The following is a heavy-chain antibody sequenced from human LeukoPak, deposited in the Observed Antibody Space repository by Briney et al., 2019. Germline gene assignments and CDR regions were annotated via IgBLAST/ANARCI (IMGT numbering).Heavy chain of an antibody. J-gene: IGHJ3*02. CDR3: ARDLLSGYCSSTSCRDAFDI. V-gene: IGHV3-21*01. D-gene: IGHD2-2*01. Sequence: GGALRLSCAASGFTFSSYSMNWVRQAPGKGLEWVSSISSSSSYIYYADSVKGGFTISRDNAKNSLYLQMNSLRAEDTAVYYCARDLLSGYCSSTSCRDAFDIWGQGTMVTVSS. CDR2: ISSSSSYI. CDR1: GFTFSSYS.